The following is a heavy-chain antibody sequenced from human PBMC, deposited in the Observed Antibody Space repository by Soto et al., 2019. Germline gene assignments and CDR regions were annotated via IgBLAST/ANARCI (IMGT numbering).Heavy chain of an antibody. J-gene: IGHJ5*02. Sequence: QVQLQQWGAGLLKPSETLSLTCAVYGGSFSGYYWSWIRQPPGKGLEWIGEINNSGSTNYNPSLKSRVTISVDTSKNQFSLKLGSGTAAETAVYYCARARITRHFRYCSSTSCDKIDWFDPWGQGTLVTVSS. CDR1: GGSFSGYY. CDR3: ARARITRHFRYCSSTSCDKIDWFDP. CDR2: INNSGST. V-gene: IGHV4-34*01. D-gene: IGHD2-2*01.